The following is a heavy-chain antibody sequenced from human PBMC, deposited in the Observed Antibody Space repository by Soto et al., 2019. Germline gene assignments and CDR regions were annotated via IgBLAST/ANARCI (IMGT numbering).Heavy chain of an antibody. Sequence: VASVTVSCKASGYTFTGYYMHWVRQAPGQRLEWMGWINPNSGRTIYAQKFQRRVTMTSDTPISTANMELGSLRSDDTAVYYCAREPGWQQLVQYYYYYNGMDVWGQGATVTVS. CDR2: INPNSGRT. CDR3: AREPGWQQLVQYYYYYNGMDV. J-gene: IGHJ6*02. CDR1: GYTFTGYY. D-gene: IGHD6-13*01. V-gene: IGHV1-2*02.